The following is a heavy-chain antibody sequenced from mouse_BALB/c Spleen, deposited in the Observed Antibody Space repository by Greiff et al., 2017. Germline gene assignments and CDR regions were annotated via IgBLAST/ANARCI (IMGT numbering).Heavy chain of an antibody. J-gene: IGHJ3*01. Sequence: EVKLVESGPGLVKPSQSLSLTCSVTGYSITSGYYWNWIRQFPGNKLEWMGYISYDGSNNYNPSLKNRISITRDTSKNQFFLKLNSVTTEDTATYYCAREGDGNYAYWGQGTLVTVSA. V-gene: IGHV3-6*02. D-gene: IGHD2-1*01. CDR2: ISYDGSN. CDR1: GYSITSGYY. CDR3: AREGDGNYAY.